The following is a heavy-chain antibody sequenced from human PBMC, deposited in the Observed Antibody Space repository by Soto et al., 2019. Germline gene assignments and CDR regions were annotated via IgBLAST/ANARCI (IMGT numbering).Heavy chain of an antibody. Sequence: VQLLESGGGVVQPGRSLRLSCAASGYTFSSYGMHWVRQAPGKGLEWVAVISYDGSNKYYADSVKGRFTISRDNSKNTLYLQMNSLRAEDTAVYYCAKDRKWRLYWYFDLWGRGTLVTVSS. CDR3: AKDRKWRLYWYFDL. CDR2: ISYDGSNK. V-gene: IGHV3-30*18. J-gene: IGHJ2*01. D-gene: IGHD1-26*01. CDR1: GYTFSSYG.